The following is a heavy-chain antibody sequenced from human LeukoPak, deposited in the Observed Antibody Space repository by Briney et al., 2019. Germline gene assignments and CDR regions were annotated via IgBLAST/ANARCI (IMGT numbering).Heavy chain of an antibody. Sequence: VSVKVSCKASGYSFITYVMHWVRRAPGQRLEWMGWINADSGDTKYSQNFQGRLTIARDTSASTAYMELSSLRSEDTAVYYCARRVLRRGYSGYGGLDYWGQGTLVAVSS. CDR2: INADSGDT. V-gene: IGHV1-3*01. CDR1: GYSFITYV. J-gene: IGHJ4*02. D-gene: IGHD5-12*01. CDR3: ARRVLRRGYSGYGGLDY.